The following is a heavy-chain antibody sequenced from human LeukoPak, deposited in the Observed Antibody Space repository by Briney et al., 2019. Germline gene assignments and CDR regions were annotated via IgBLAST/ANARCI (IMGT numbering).Heavy chain of an antibody. J-gene: IGHJ5*02. CDR3: ARDYSPGSYWRPRWFDP. Sequence: ATVKVSCKASGYTFTGYYMHWVRQAPGQGLEWMGWINPNSGGTNYAQKFQGRVTMTRDTSISTAYMELSRLRSDDTAVYYCARDYSPGSYWRPRWFDPRGQGTLVTVSS. CDR2: INPNSGGT. D-gene: IGHD3-10*01. CDR1: GYTFTGYY. V-gene: IGHV1-2*02.